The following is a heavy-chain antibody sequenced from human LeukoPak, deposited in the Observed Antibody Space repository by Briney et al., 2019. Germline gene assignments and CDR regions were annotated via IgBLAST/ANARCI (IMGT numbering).Heavy chain of an antibody. V-gene: IGHV1-69*05. Sequence: ASVKVSCKASGGTLSNYAISWVRQAPGQGLEWMGRIIPIFGTANYAQKFQGRVTIITDESTSTAYMELSSLRSEDTAVYYCAREYSSSPHSYYYYYMDVWGKGTTVTVSS. J-gene: IGHJ6*03. CDR2: IIPIFGTA. CDR3: AREYSSSPHSYYYYYMDV. D-gene: IGHD6-6*01. CDR1: GGTLSNYA.